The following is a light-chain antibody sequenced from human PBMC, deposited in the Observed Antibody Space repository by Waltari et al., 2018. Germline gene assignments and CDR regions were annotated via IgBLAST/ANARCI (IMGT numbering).Light chain of an antibody. CDR1: QTVSTIA. CDR3: QQYDGIVVT. Sequence: EIVLTQSPGTLSLSPGDRATPPWRASQTVSTIALSWYQQKPGQAPRVLIYSTYNRATGIPDRFSGSGSGTDFTLTINRLAPEDFAMYYCQQYDGIVVTFGGGTKVEI. CDR2: STY. V-gene: IGKV3-20*01. J-gene: IGKJ4*01.